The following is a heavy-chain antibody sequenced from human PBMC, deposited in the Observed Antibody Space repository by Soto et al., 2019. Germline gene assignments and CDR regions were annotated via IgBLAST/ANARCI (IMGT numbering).Heavy chain of an antibody. J-gene: IGHJ4*02. V-gene: IGHV4-30-4*01. CDR1: GGSISSGDYY. CDR2: IYYSGST. D-gene: IGHD1-26*01. CDR3: AREYSGLEKYFDY. Sequence: PSETLSLTCTVSGGSISSGDYYWSWIRQPPGKGLEWIGYIYYSGSTYYNPSLKSRVTISVDTSKNQFSLKLSSVTAADTAVYYCAREYSGLEKYFDYWGQGTLVTVS.